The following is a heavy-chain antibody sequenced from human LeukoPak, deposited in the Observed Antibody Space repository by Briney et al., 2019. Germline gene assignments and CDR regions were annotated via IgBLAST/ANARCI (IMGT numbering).Heavy chain of an antibody. D-gene: IGHD6-13*01. CDR1: GYTFTSYS. CDR2: ISAYNGNT. V-gene: IGHV1-18*01. CDR3: ARGGYSSSWPPTRWFDP. Sequence: VASVKVSCKASGYTFTSYSISWVRQAPGQGLEWMGWISAYNGNTNYAQKLQGRVTMTTDTSTSTAYMELRSLRSDDTAVYYCARGGYSSSWPPTRWFDPWGQGTLVTVSS. J-gene: IGHJ5*02.